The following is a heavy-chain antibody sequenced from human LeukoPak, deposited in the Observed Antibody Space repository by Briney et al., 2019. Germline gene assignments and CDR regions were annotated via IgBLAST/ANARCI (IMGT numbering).Heavy chain of an antibody. Sequence: ASVKVSCKASGYTFTGYYMHWVRQAPGQGLEWMGWINPNSGGTNYEQKFQGRVTMTRDTSISTAYMELSRLRSDDTAVYYCARLSMSRVPCFDYWGQGTLVTVSS. J-gene: IGHJ4*02. V-gene: IGHV1-2*02. CDR1: GYTFTGYY. CDR3: ARLSMSRVPCFDY. CDR2: INPNSGGT. D-gene: IGHD2-2*01.